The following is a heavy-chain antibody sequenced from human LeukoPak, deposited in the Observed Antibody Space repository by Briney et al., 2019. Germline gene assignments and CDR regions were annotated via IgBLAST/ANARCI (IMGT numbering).Heavy chain of an antibody. CDR1: GFTVITND. J-gene: IGHJ5*01. D-gene: IGHD3-10*01. CDR2: IKGDGNEK. Sequence: GGSLRLSCAASGFTVITNDMTWVRQAPGKGLEWVANIKGDGNEKNYVDPVRGRFSISRDNAKNSLYLQMDSLRAEDTAVYYCAKEGAYPIITYDSWGQGALVTVSS. CDR3: AKEGAYPIITYDS. V-gene: IGHV3-7*01.